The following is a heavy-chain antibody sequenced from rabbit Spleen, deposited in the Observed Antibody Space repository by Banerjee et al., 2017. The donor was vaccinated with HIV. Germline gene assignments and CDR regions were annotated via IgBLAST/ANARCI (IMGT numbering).Heavy chain of an antibody. Sequence: QQLVESGGDLVKPGASLTLTCIASGVSFSGDSYMCWVRQAPGKGLEWVVCIDAGSSGFTYFASWAKGRFTCSKTSSTTATLQMTRLTVADTATYFCARDTSSSFSSYGMDLWGPGTLVTVS. J-gene: IGHJ6*01. CDR1: GVSFSGDSY. D-gene: IGHD1-1*01. CDR2: IDAGSSGFT. CDR3: ARDTSSSFSSYGMDL. V-gene: IGHV1S40*01.